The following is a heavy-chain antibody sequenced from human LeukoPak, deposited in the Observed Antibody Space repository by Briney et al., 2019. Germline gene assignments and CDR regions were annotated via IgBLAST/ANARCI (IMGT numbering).Heavy chain of an antibody. J-gene: IGHJ3*02. CDR2: MNPNSGNT. D-gene: IGHD6-13*01. CDR3: ARGAAAGDAFDI. V-gene: IGHV1-8*01. CDR1: GYTFTSYD. Sequence: ASVTVSFKASGYTFTSYDINWVRQATGQGLEWMGWMNPNSGNTGYAQKFQGRVTMTRNTSISTAYMELSSLRSEDTAVYYCARGAAAGDAFDIWGQGTMVTVSS.